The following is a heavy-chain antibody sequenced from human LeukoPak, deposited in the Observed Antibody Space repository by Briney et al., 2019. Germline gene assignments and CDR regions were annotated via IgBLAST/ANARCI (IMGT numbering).Heavy chain of an antibody. D-gene: IGHD5-24*01. V-gene: IGHV3-7*01. CDR2: INQDGSEK. Sequence: GGSLRLSCAVSGLTFRSYWMSWVRQAPGKGLEWVANINQDGSEKYFVDSVKGRFIISRDNAKNSLHLQMNTLRGEDTAVYYCARERDGRFFDYWGQGTLVTVSS. CDR3: ARERDGRFFDY. CDR1: GLTFRSYW. J-gene: IGHJ4*02.